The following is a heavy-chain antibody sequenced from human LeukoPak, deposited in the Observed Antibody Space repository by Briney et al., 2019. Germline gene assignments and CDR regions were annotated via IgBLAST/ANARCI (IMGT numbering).Heavy chain of an antibody. Sequence: SETLSLTCTVSGGSISSYYWSWIRQPPGKGLEWIGYIYYSGSTNYNPSLKSRVTISVDTSKNQSSLKLSSVTAADTAVYYCARVRYSSGWYDGLDYWGQGTLVTVSS. D-gene: IGHD6-19*01. CDR2: IYYSGST. J-gene: IGHJ4*02. CDR3: ARVRYSSGWYDGLDY. CDR1: GGSISSYY. V-gene: IGHV4-59*01.